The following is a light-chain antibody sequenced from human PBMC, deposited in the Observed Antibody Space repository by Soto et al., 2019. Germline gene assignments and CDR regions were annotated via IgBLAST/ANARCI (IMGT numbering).Light chain of an antibody. CDR2: DVS. V-gene: IGLV2-14*01. Sequence: QSVLTQPASVSGSPGQSITISCTGTSSDVGGYNYVSWYQQHPGTAPKLMIYDVSNRPSGVSNRFSGSKSGNTASLTISGLQAEDEADYYCTSYTSSRTFVVFGGGTKVTVL. CDR3: TSYTSSRTFVV. CDR1: SSDVGGYNY. J-gene: IGLJ2*01.